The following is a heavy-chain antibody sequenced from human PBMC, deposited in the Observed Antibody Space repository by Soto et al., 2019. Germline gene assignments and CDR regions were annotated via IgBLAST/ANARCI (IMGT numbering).Heavy chain of an antibody. CDR2: IYYSGST. V-gene: IGHV4-59*08. J-gene: IGHJ6*03. CDR3: ARGYDILTGSPRRYYYYYYMDV. CDR1: GGSISSYY. D-gene: IGHD3-9*01. Sequence: SETLSLTCTVSGGSISSYYWSWIRQPPGKGLEWIGYIYYSGSTNYNPSLKSRVTIPVDTSKNQFSLKLSSVTAADTAVYYCARGYDILTGSPRRYYYYYYMDVWGKGTTVTVSS.